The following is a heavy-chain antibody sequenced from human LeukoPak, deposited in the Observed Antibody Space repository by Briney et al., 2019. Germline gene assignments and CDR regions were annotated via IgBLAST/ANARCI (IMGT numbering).Heavy chain of an antibody. CDR3: ARPQDYYDSSGYPH. Sequence: ASVTVSCKASGYTFTSYGISWVRQAPGQGLEWMGWISAYNGNTNYAQKLQGRVTMTTDTSTSTAHMELRSLRSDDTTVYYCARPQDYYDSSGYPHWGQGTLVTVSS. CDR2: ISAYNGNT. D-gene: IGHD3-22*01. CDR1: GYTFTSYG. V-gene: IGHV1-18*01. J-gene: IGHJ4*02.